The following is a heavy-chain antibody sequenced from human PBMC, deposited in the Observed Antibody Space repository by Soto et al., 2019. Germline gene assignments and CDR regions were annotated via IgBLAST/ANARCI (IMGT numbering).Heavy chain of an antibody. D-gene: IGHD5-12*01. Sequence: GGSLRLSCAASGFTFSSYGMHWVRQAPGKGLEWVAVIWYDGSNKYYAESVKGRFTISRDNSKNTLYLQMNSLRAEDTAVYYCSRDRSPIGWDGYNYIPFNWFDPWGQGTLVTVSS. CDR3: SRDRSPIGWDGYNYIPFNWFDP. V-gene: IGHV3-33*01. CDR2: IWYDGSNK. J-gene: IGHJ5*02. CDR1: GFTFSSYG.